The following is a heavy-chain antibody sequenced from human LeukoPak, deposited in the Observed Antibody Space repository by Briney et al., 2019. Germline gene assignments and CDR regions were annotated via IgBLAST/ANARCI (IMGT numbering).Heavy chain of an antibody. V-gene: IGHV4-59*08. Sequence: ASAGSITFYYLPWIWQPPVPALAFTGSISYSGSTNFHPSLRSRVTISVHTSKNYFSLKLISVPAADTAVYYCARHGGRGYSGYDMEYFQHWGQGTLVTVSS. CDR2: ISYSGST. J-gene: IGHJ1*01. CDR1: AGSITFYY. D-gene: IGHD5-12*01. CDR3: ARHGGRGYSGYDMEYFQH.